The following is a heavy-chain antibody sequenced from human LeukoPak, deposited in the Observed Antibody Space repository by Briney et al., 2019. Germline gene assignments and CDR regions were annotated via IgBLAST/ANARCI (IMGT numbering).Heavy chain of an antibody. CDR1: GGAFTLSDLA. CDR3: ATGWPKWELKN. V-gene: IGHV1-24*01. J-gene: IGHJ4*02. D-gene: IGHD1-26*01. CDR2: IDSEDGAK. Sequence: ASVKVSCKVSGGAFTLSDLAIHWVRQAPGKGLEWVVAIDSEDGAKIYAQNFQGRVTLTEDTSTDTAYLEMSSLRSEDTAVFYCATGWPKWELKNWGQGTLVTVSS.